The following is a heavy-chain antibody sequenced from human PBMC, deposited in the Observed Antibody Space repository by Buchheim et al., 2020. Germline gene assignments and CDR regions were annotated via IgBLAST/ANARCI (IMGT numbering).Heavy chain of an antibody. V-gene: IGHV4-59*08. CDR2: IYDSGST. Sequence: QVQLQESGPGLVKPSETLSLTCTVSGGSINSYYWSWIRQPPGKGLEWIGYIYDSGSTNYNPSLKSRVTISVDKSKNQLCLKLSSVTAADTAVYYCARLRGSGHPAYWGQGTL. CDR3: ARLRGSGHPAY. CDR1: GGSINSYY. D-gene: IGHD2-15*01. J-gene: IGHJ4*02.